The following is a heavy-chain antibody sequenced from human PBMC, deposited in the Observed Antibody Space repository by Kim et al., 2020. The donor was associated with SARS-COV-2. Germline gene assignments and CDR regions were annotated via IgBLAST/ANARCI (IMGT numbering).Heavy chain of an antibody. Sequence: GGSLRLACAASGFTFKDYAMSWVRQAPGKGLEWVSIISGSGDDTHYADSVKGRFTIGRDNSRKTLYLQMNSLTAEDTAVYYCAKGDCSSSSCYTTDSWGRGTLFTVSS. CDR2: ISGSGDDT. CDR3: AKGDCSSSSCYTTDS. J-gene: IGHJ4*02. V-gene: IGHV3-23*01. CDR1: GFTFKDYA. D-gene: IGHD2-2*01.